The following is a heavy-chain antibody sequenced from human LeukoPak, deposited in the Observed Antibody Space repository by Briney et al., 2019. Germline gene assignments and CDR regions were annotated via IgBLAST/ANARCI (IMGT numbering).Heavy chain of an antibody. Sequence: ASVKVSCKASGYTFTAYYIHWVRQAPGQGLEWMGWINSNGGDTDFAQKFQGRVTMARDTSITTVYMELSRLRSDDTAVYYCAREALTSKAHDLWGPGTLVTVSS. D-gene: IGHD1-14*01. CDR1: GYTFTAYY. CDR2: INSNGGDT. J-gene: IGHJ2*01. V-gene: IGHV1-2*02. CDR3: AREALTSKAHDL.